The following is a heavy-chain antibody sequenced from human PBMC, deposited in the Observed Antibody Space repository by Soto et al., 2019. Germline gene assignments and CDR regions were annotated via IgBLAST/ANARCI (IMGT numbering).Heavy chain of an antibody. CDR3: AIQDCTNDVCLEAAVTVGGALES. CDR1: GFTFRKFW. J-gene: IGHJ1*01. CDR2: ISSDGTTT. Sequence: EVQLVQSGGGLAQPGKSLRLSCAASGFTFRKFWMHWVRQVPGKGPVWVSYISSDGTTTDYADSVKGRFTISRDNAKETLYRQMESLRAEDTAVYYCAIQDCTNDVCLEAAVTVGGALESWGQGTLVTVSS. D-gene: IGHD2-8*01. V-gene: IGHV3-74*01.